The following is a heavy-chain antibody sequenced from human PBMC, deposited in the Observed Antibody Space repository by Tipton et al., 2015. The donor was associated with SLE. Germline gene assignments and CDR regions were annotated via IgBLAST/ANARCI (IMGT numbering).Heavy chain of an antibody. CDR2: IIPIFGTA. CDR3: ARVAGDRGVFVPYYYYLDV. V-gene: IGHV1-69*01. Sequence: QLVQSGAEVKKPGSSVKVSCKASGGTFSSYAISWVRQAPGQGLEWMGGIIPIFGTANYAQKFQGRVTITADESTSTAYMELSSLRSEDTAVYYCARVAGDRGVFVPYYYYLDVWGKGTTVTISS. CDR1: GGTFSSYA. J-gene: IGHJ6*03. D-gene: IGHD3-10*01.